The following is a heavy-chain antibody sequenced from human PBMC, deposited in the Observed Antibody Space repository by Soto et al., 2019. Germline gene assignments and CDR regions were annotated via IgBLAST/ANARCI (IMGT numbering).Heavy chain of an antibody. V-gene: IGHV2-26*01. J-gene: IGHJ5*02. CDR2: IFSNDEK. D-gene: IGHD3-3*01. CDR1: GFSLSNARMG. CDR3: ARMRTIFGVVIYWFDP. Sequence: SGPTLVNPTETLTLTCTVSGFSLSNARMGVSWIRQPPGKALEWLAHIFSNDEKSYSTSLKSRLTISKDTFKSQVVLTMTNMDPVDTATYYCARMRTIFGVVIYWFDPWRQGTLVTVSS.